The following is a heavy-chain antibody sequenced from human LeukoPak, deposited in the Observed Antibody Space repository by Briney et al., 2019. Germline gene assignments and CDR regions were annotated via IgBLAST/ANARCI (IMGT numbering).Heavy chain of an antibody. Sequence: GGALRLSSAATGVTFRSYGMLSVRQAPGKGLEWVAFIRYDGSNKYYADSVKGRFTISRDNSKNTLYLQMNSLRAEDTAVYYCAKDATTYYYDSSGYHFDYWGQGTLVTVSS. J-gene: IGHJ4*02. CDR1: GVTFRSYG. D-gene: IGHD3-22*01. CDR2: IRYDGSNK. V-gene: IGHV3-30*02. CDR3: AKDATTYYYDSSGYHFDY.